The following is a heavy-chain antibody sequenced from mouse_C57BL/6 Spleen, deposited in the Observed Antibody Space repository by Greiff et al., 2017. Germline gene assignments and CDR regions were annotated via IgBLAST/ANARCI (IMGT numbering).Heavy chain of an antibody. V-gene: IGHV1-54*01. D-gene: IGHD2-4*01. J-gene: IGHJ2*01. CDR3: ASYYDYDGYCFDY. CDR2: INPGSGGT. CDR1: GYAFTNYL. Sequence: LQQSGAELVRPGTSVKASCKASGYAFTNYLIAWVKQRPGQGLEWIGVINPGSGGTNYNEKFKGKATLTADKSSGTAYLQLSSLTSEDSAVYFCASYYDYDGYCFDYWGQGTTLTVSS.